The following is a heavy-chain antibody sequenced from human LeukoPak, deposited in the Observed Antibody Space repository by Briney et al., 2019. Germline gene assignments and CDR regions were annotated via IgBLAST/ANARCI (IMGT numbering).Heavy chain of an antibody. V-gene: IGHV3-53*01. CDR3: AREIGYYGSGSYYHGGFDY. CDR2: IYSGGYT. D-gene: IGHD3-10*01. J-gene: IGHJ4*02. CDR1: GFTVTDHY. Sequence: PGGSLRLSCAVSGFTVTDHYLSWVRQAPGKGLEWVSLIYSGGYTYYADSVKGRFTISRDNSKNTLYLQMNSLRAEDTAVYYCAREIGYYGSGSYYHGGFDYWGQGTLVTVSS.